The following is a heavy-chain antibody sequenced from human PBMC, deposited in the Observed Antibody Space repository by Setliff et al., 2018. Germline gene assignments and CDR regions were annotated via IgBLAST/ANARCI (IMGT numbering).Heavy chain of an antibody. CDR2: IWYDGSNK. CDR3: ARDQGGLNYNFWNNCYSH. V-gene: IGHV3-30*02. Sequence: GGSLRLSCAASGFTFSTYGMHWVRQAPGKGLEWVAYIWYDGSNKYYAESVQGRFTISRDNSKNTLYLQMNSLRAEDTAVYYCARDQGGLNYNFWNNCYSHWGQGTLVTVSS. D-gene: IGHD3-3*01. CDR1: GFTFSTYG. J-gene: IGHJ4*02.